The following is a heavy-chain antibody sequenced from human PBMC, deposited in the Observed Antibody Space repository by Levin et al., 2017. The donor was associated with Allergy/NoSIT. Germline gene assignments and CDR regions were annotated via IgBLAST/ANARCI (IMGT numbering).Heavy chain of an antibody. CDR3: ARVYDSSGYYRDD. D-gene: IGHD3-22*01. CDR1: GGSISSGDYY. J-gene: IGHJ4*02. CDR2: IYYSGST. Sequence: SETLSLTCTVSGGSISSGDYYWSWIRQPPGKGLEWIGYIYYSGSTYYNPSLKSRVTISVDTSKNQFSLKLSSVTAADTAVYYCARVYDSSGYYRDDWGQGTLVTVSS. V-gene: IGHV4-30-4*01.